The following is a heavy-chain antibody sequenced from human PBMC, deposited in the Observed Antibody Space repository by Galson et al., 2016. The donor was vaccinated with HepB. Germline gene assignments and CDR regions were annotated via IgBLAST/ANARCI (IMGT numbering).Heavy chain of an antibody. D-gene: IGHD6-13*01. V-gene: IGHV3-33*01. CDR3: AREMHVAAAAAFDF. CDR1: EFTFSTYG. J-gene: IGHJ4*02. Sequence: SLRLSCAASEFTFSTYGMHWVRQAPGKGLEWVALIWHDGSNKSYADSVKGRFTISRDNPKNTLYLQMNSLKGEDTAVYYCAREMHVAAAAAFDFWGRGTLVTVSS. CDR2: IWHDGSNK.